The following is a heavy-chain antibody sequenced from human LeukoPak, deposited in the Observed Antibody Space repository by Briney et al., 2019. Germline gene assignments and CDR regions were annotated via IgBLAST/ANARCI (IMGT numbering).Heavy chain of an antibody. Sequence: ASVKVSCKASGYTFTGYYMHWVRQAPGQGLEWMGWINPNSGGTNYAQKLQGRVTMARDTSISTAYMELSRLRSDDTAVYYCASTTVIDNWFDPWGQGTLVTVSS. CDR3: ASTTVIDNWFDP. CDR1: GYTFTGYY. D-gene: IGHD4-17*01. V-gene: IGHV1-2*02. CDR2: INPNSGGT. J-gene: IGHJ5*02.